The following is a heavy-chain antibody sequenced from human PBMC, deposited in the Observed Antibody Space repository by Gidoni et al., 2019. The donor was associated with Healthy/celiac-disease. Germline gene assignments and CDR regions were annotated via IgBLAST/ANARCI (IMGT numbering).Heavy chain of an antibody. CDR3: AKAERYCTNGVCSNGGAWYFDL. V-gene: IGHV3-23*01. Sequence: EVQLLESGGGLVPPGGSLRLSCAASVLTFSSYAMSWVRQAPGTGLEWVSGMRGSGGSTYYADSVKGRFTISRDNSKNTLYVQMNSLRAEETTVYYGAKAERYCTNGVCSNGGAWYFDLWGRGTLVTVSS. J-gene: IGHJ2*01. CDR2: MRGSGGST. CDR1: VLTFSSYA. D-gene: IGHD2-8*01.